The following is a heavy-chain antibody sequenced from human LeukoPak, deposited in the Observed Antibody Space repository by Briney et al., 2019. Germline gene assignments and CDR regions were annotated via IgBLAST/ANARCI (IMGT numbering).Heavy chain of an antibody. Sequence: ASVTVSCKASGYTFTRHYMYWVRQAPGQRLEWMGWINPNSGGTNYAQKLQGRVTMTRDTSISTSYMELSRLRSDDTAVYYCARDFCTNGVCSTAFDYWGQGTLVTVAS. CDR2: INPNSGGT. CDR3: ARDFCTNGVCSTAFDY. D-gene: IGHD2-8*01. V-gene: IGHV1-2*02. CDR1: GYTFTRHY. J-gene: IGHJ4*02.